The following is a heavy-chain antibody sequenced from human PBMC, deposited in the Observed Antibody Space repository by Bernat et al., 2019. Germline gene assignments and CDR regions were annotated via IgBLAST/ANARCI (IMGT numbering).Heavy chain of an antibody. CDR2: ISYDGSNK. CDR1: GFTFSSYW. CDR3: AKGGEYFDY. V-gene: IGHV3-30*18. D-gene: IGHD2/OR15-2a*01. J-gene: IGHJ4*02. Sequence: VQLVESGGGLVQPGGSLRLSCAASGFTFSSYWMSWVRQAPGKGLEWVAVISYDGSNKYYADSVKGRFTISRDNSKNTLYLQMNSLRAEDTAVYYCAKGGEYFDYWGQGTLVTVSS.